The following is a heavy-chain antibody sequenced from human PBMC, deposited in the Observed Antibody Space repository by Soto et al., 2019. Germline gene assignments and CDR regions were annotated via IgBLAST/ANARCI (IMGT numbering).Heavy chain of an antibody. Sequence: LSKARMGVSWIRQPPGKALEWLAHIFWNDERSYNTPLKSRLTISRDTSKSQVVLTMTNVDPVDTGTYFCARALREGLPIYYFDSWGQGTLVTSPQ. CDR3: ARALREGLPIYYFDS. CDR1: LSKARMG. D-gene: IGHD1-26*01. V-gene: IGHV2-26*01. J-gene: IGHJ4*02. CDR2: IFWNDER.